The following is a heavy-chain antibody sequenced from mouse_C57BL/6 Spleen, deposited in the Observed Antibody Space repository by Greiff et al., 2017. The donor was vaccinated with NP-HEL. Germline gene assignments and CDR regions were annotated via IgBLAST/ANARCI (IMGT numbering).Heavy chain of an antibody. J-gene: IGHJ2*01. CDR3: ARMVPYYFDY. D-gene: IGHD2-2*01. V-gene: IGHV2-2*01. CDR1: GFSLTSYG. CDR2: IWSGGST. Sequence: QVQLQQSGPGLVQPSQSLSITCTVSGFSLTSYGVHWVRQSPGKGLEWLGVIWSGGSTDYNAAFISRLSISKDNSKSQVFFKMNSLQADDTAIYYCARMVPYYFDYWGQGTTLTVSS.